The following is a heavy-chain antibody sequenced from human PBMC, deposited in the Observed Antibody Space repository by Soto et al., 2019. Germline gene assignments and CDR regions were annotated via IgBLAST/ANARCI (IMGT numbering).Heavy chain of an antibody. CDR2: IWYDGSNK. Sequence: RRLSCAASGFTFSSYGMHWVRQAPGKGLEWVAVIWYDGSNKHYADSVKGRFTISRDNSKNTLYLQMNSLRAEDTAVYYCARDAAFEGRYFDWLLLAHYYYGMDIWGQGTTVTVS. V-gene: IGHV3-33*01. CDR1: GFTFSSYG. J-gene: IGHJ6*02. CDR3: ARDAAFEGRYFDWLLLAHYYYGMDI. D-gene: IGHD3-9*01.